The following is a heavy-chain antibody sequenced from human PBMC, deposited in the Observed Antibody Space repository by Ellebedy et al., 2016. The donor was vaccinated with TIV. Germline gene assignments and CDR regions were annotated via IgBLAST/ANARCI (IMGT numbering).Heavy chain of an antibody. CDR1: GFTFSSYS. V-gene: IGHV3-48*02. J-gene: IGHJ6*02. CDR2: ISSSSSTI. CDR3: ASWIAARSYYYYGMDV. D-gene: IGHD6-6*01. Sequence: GGSLRLSCAASGFTFSSYSMNWVRQAPGKGLEWVSYISSSSSTIYYADSVKGRFTISRDNAKNSLYLQMNSLRDEDTAVYYCASWIAARSYYYYGMDVWGQGTTVTVSS.